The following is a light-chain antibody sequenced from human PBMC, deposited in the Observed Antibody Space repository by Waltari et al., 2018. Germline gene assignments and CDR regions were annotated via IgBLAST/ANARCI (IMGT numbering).Light chain of an antibody. J-gene: IGKJ4*01. CDR3: QQYFTSPSLT. CDR1: QSVLYTSNNKNY. CDR2: WAS. V-gene: IGKV4-1*01. Sequence: DIVMTQSPDTLTVSLVERAPINCKTSQSVLYTSNNKNYLGWYQQKPGQPPKLLIYWASTRDSGVPDRFIGSGSGTDFTLTINSLQAEDVAVYYCQQYFTSPSLTFGGGTKVEI.